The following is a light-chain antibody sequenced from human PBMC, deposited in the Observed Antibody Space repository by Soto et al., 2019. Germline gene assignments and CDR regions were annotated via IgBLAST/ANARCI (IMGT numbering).Light chain of an antibody. J-gene: IGKJ2*01. Sequence: ETVMTQSPVTLSVSPGERATLSCRASQSVSRNLAWYQQKPGQPPRLLIYGASTRATGIPARFSGSGSGTEFTLTISSLQSEDFAVYYCQQYDNYPPYTFGQGTKLE. CDR2: GAS. CDR3: QQYDNYPPYT. V-gene: IGKV3-15*01. CDR1: QSVSRN.